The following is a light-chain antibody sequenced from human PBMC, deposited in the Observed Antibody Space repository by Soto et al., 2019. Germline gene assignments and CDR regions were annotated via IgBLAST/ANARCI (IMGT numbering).Light chain of an antibody. V-gene: IGLV2-14*03. CDR3: NSYTSSTTPYV. CDR1: SSDVGAYNY. Sequence: QSVLTQPASVSGSPGQSITISCTGSSSDVGAYNYVSWYQHHPDKAPKLVIYDVTNWPSGVSNRFSGSKSGNTASLTISGLQAEDEADYYCNSYTSSTTPYVFGTGTKVTVL. J-gene: IGLJ1*01. CDR2: DVT.